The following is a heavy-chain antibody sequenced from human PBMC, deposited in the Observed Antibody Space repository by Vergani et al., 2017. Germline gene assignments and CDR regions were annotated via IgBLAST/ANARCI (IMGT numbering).Heavy chain of an antibody. Sequence: QGKLKKEGIGRGKHSETLFLTCTVSADSISSSSYYWGWIRQPPGKGLEWIGSIYYSGSTYYNPSLKSRVTISVDTSKNQFSLKLSSVTAADTAVYYCARHFLYYDYVWGSYRFNWFDPWGQGTLVTVSS. V-gene: IGHV4-39*01. CDR3: ARHFLYYDYVWGSYRFNWFDP. CDR1: ADSISSSSYY. D-gene: IGHD3-16*02. J-gene: IGHJ5*02. CDR2: IYYSGST.